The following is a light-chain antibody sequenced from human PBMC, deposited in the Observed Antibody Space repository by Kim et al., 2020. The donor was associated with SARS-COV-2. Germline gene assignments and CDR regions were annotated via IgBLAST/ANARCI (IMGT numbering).Light chain of an antibody. CDR3: QQYNNRPKT. CDR1: ESVLSH. J-gene: IGKJ1*01. Sequence: VSPGEGAPLSFRASESVLSHLAWYQQKLGQAPSLLIYGASTRATGIPAKFSGSGSGTEFTLRISSLQSEDVAIYFCQQYNNRPKTFGQGTKVDIK. V-gene: IGKV3-15*01. CDR2: GAS.